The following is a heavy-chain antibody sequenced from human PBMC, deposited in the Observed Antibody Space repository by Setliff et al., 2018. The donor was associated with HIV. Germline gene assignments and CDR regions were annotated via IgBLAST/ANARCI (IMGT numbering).Heavy chain of an antibody. V-gene: IGHV1-18*01. Sequence: ASVKVSCKASDYPFSNFGISWVRQAPGQGLEWMAWINVYNGDTNFAQKFQGRVTMSKDTSTGTAYMELSSLTSDDTAVYYCATDRTQTGISLVRGRLTDPARYPLDYWGQGTPVTVSS. CDR3: ATDRTQTGISLVRGRLTDPARYPLDY. D-gene: IGHD3-10*01. J-gene: IGHJ4*02. CDR1: DYPFSNFG. CDR2: INVYNGDT.